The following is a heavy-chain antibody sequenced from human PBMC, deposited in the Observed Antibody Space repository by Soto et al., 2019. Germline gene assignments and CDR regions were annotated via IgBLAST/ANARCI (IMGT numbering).Heavy chain of an antibody. CDR1: GYTVTGYY. Sequence: ASVKVSCKASGYTVTGYYMHWVRQAPGRGLEWMGWINPNSGGTNYAQKFQGWVTMTRDTSISTAYMELSRLRSDDTAVYYCARALTMVRGGRRYYYGMDVWGQGTTVTVSS. D-gene: IGHD3-10*01. V-gene: IGHV1-2*04. CDR2: INPNSGGT. CDR3: ARALTMVRGGRRYYYGMDV. J-gene: IGHJ6*02.